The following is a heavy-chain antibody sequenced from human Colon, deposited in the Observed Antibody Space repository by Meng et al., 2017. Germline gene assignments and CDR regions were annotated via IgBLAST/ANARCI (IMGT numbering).Heavy chain of an antibody. D-gene: IGHD3-22*01. CDR3: TVQLVVSGFDN. CDR1: GFTFSASA. V-gene: IGHV3-73*01. Sequence: EVQLVESGGGLVQPGGSLKLSCAASGFTFSASARYWVRQASGKGLEWVGRIRSESNSYATAYAASVKGRFTMSRDDSKNTAYLEMNSLKTEDTAVYYCTVQLVVSGFDNWGQGTLVTVSS. CDR2: IRSESNSYAT. J-gene: IGHJ4*02.